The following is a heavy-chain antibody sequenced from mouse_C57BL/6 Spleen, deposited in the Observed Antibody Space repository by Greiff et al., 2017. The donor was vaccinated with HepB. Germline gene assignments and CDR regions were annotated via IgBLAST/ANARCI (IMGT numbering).Heavy chain of an antibody. D-gene: IGHD1-1*01. V-gene: IGHV1-81*01. CDR1: GYTFTSYG. CDR3: ARGALLITTVGFDFDY. J-gene: IGHJ2*01. Sequence: QVQLQQSGAELARPGASVKLSCKASGYTFTSYGISWVKQRTGQGLEWIGEIYPRSGNTYYNEKFKGKATMTADKSSSTAYMELRSLTSEDSAVYFCARGALLITTVGFDFDYWGQGTTLTVSS. CDR2: IYPRSGNT.